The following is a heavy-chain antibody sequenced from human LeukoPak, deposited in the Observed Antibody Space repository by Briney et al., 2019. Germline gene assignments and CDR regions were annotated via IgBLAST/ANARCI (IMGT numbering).Heavy chain of an antibody. D-gene: IGHD1-26*01. V-gene: IGHV4-4*07. CDR2: INSSGRT. J-gene: IGHJ4*02. CDR3: ARDAPLRGATKVLDY. Sequence: PSETMSLTCTVSGDSIRSFYWSWIRQPAGKGLEWIGRINSSGRTNYNPSLNSRVTMSADTSNNQFSLKLSSVTAADTAVHYCARDAPLRGATKVLDYWGQGTLVTVSS. CDR1: GDSIRSFY.